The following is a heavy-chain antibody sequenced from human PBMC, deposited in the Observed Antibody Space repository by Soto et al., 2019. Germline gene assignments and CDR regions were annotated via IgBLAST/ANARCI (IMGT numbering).Heavy chain of an antibody. Sequence: GASVKVSCKASGYTFTRYAMHWVRQAPGQRPEWMGWINPGNGDTKYSEKLQGRVTFARDTSASTTYMELSSLRSEDTAMYYCARNSYISGDDDSYYFDYWGQGTPVTVSS. J-gene: IGHJ4*02. CDR3: ARNSYISGDDDSYYFDY. V-gene: IGHV1-3*01. CDR1: GYTFTRYA. D-gene: IGHD2-21*02. CDR2: INPGNGDT.